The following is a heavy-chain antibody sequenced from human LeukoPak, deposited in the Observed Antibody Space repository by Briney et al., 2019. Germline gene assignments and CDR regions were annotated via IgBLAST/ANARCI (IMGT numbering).Heavy chain of an antibody. CDR3: AKGQVSALDYGDYVDH. J-gene: IGHJ4*02. Sequence: GGSLRLSCAASGFTSSSYAMSWGRQAPGKGLEWGSIISGSDGSTYNADSVRGRFISSKDTPKNTLYLQMNSLRGEDTALYYCAKGQVSALDYGDYVDHWGQGTLVAISS. CDR2: ISGSDGST. D-gene: IGHD4-17*01. V-gene: IGHV3-23*01. CDR1: GFTSSSYA.